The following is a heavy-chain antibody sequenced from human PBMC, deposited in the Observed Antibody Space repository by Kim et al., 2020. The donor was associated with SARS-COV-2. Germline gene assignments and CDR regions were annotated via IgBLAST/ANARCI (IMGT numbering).Heavy chain of an antibody. D-gene: IGHD6-13*01. V-gene: IGHV3-30-3*01. Sequence: GGSLRLSCAASGFTFSSYAMHWVRQAPGKGLEWVAVISYDGSNKYYADSVKGRFTISRDNSKNTLYLQMNSLRAEDTAVYYCATYPYSSSWWNNYYFDYWGRGTLVTVSS. CDR3: ATYPYSSSWWNNYYFDY. CDR1: GFTFSSYA. J-gene: IGHJ4*02. CDR2: ISYDGSNK.